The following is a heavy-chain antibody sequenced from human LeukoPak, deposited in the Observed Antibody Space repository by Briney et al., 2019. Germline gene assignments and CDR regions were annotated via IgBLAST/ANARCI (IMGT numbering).Heavy chain of an antibody. V-gene: IGHV3-30*18. D-gene: IGHD5-18*01. J-gene: IGHJ4*02. CDR2: ISYDGPNK. Sequence: GGSPSLSCAASGFIFSSYAMHWVRQAPGKGLEWVAVISYDGPNKYYADSVKGRFTISRDDSKSTLYLQMNSLRAEDTAVYYCAKEKLPSGYSFLTDYWGQGNRDPVSS. CDR3: AKEKLPSGYSFLTDY. CDR1: GFIFSSYA.